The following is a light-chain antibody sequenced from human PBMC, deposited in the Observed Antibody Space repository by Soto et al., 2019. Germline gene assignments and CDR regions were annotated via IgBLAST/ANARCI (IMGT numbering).Light chain of an antibody. J-gene: IGKJ5*01. CDR1: HSHLRITGETF. V-gene: IGKV2D-29*01. CDR2: EVS. Sequence: PTVDPGPPHSIFYKSSHSHLRITGETFLCWYHXKQGQPEQLXIYEVSTRVSGVPDRFSGSGSGTDVTLTIRRLEPDDCALYFCQQDGGSPITFGLGTRLDI. CDR3: QQDGGSPIT.